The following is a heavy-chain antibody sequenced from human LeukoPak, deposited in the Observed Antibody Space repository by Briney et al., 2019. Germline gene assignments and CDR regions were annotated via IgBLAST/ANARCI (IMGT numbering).Heavy chain of an antibody. V-gene: IGHV4-59*01. CDR2: IYYSGNT. J-gene: IGHJ4*02. CDR1: GGSISTYY. CDR3: ARWLGYCSSSSCYQPFDY. D-gene: IGHD2-2*01. Sequence: SETLSLTCTVSGGSISTYYWSWIRQPPGKGLEWIGYIYYSGNTNYNPSLKSRVTISVDTSKNQFSLKLSSVTAADTAVYYCARWLGYCSSSSCYQPFDYWGQGTLVTVSS.